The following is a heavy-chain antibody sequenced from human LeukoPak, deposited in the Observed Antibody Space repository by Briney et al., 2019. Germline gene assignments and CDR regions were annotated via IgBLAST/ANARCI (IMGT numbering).Heavy chain of an antibody. J-gene: IGHJ3*01. CDR3: ARSIIVGATGAFDV. V-gene: IGHV3-48*03. D-gene: IGHD1-26*01. CDR2: ITATGSTI. Sequence: PGGSLRLSCAASGLSFSSSGMNWVRQAPGKGLEWVSYITATGSTIYYADSVKGRFTIYRDNARSSLFLSMSSLRAEDTAVYYCARSIIVGATGAFDVWGQGTMVTVS. CDR1: GLSFSSSG.